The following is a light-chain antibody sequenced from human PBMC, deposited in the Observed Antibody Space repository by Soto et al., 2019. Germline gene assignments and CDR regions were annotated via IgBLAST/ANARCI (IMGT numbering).Light chain of an antibody. V-gene: IGKV1-5*03. Sequence: DIQMTQSPSTLSASVGARVSITCRASQGISTWLAWYQQKPGKAPNLLIYKASRLGSGVPSRFSGSGSGTEFTLTISSLQPDDFATYYCQQYNSYLYTFGQGTKLEIK. CDR3: QQYNSYLYT. J-gene: IGKJ2*01. CDR2: KAS. CDR1: QGISTW.